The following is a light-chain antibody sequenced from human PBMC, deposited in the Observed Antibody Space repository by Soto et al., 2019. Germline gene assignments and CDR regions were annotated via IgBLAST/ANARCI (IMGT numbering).Light chain of an antibody. Sequence: EIVLTQSPATLSLSPGEGATLSCRASLNVGGSLAWYQQRPGQTPRLLIYDVSKRAAGIPARFSGSGSGTDLTLTITSLESEDFAVYYCQHGGTFGQGTRLDI. V-gene: IGKV3-11*01. CDR2: DVS. CDR3: QHGGT. CDR1: LNVGGS. J-gene: IGKJ2*01.